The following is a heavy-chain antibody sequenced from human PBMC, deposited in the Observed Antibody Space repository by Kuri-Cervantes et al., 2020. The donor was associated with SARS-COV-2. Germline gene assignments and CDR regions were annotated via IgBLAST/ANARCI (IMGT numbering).Heavy chain of an antibody. Sequence: ETLSLTCAASGFTFSSYWMHWVRQAPGKGLVWVSRINSDGSSTSYADSVKGRFTISRDNAKNTLYLQMNSLRAEDTAVYYCARDRVVEAFDIWGQGTMVTVSS. CDR2: INSDGSST. J-gene: IGHJ3*02. V-gene: IGHV3-74*01. D-gene: IGHD2-15*01. CDR3: ARDRVVEAFDI. CDR1: GFTFSSYW.